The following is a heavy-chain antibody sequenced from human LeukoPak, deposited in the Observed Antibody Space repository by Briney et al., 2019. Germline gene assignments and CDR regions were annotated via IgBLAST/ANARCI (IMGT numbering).Heavy chain of an antibody. CDR1: GYTFTAYY. CDR3: ARDRGSDY. CDR2: INPNTGGT. V-gene: IGHV1-2*02. D-gene: IGHD3-10*01. J-gene: IGHJ4*02. Sequence: GASVKVSCKASGYTFTAYYMHWVRQAPGQGLEWMGWINPNTGGTDYAQKFQGRVTMTRDTSINTAYMELSSLRFDDTAVYYCARDRGSDYRGQGTLVTVSS.